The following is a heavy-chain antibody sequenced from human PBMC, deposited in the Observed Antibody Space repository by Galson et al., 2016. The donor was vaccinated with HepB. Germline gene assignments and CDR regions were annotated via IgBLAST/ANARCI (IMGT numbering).Heavy chain of an antibody. D-gene: IGHD3-16*01. CDR2: INAGNGNT. V-gene: IGHV1-3*01. Sequence: SVKVSCKASGYNFTKYSLHWVRQAPGQRLEWIGWINAGNGNTKYSDTFQGRGIITRDTSANIAYMEVSSLRSEATAVYICASDARWLPSVGVWGPVWSDTWGLGTLVTVSS. CDR3: ASDARWLPSVGVWGPVWSDT. CDR1: GYNFTKYS. J-gene: IGHJ5*02.